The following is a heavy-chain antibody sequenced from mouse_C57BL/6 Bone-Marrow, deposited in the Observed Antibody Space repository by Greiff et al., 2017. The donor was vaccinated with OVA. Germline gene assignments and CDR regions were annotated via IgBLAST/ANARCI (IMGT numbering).Heavy chain of an antibody. CDR3: ARGMIMDY. CDR1: GYTFTSYW. CDR2: IDPSDSYT. Sequence: QVQLKQPGAELVRPGTSVKLSCKASGYTFTSYWMHWVKQRPGQGLEWIGVIDPSDSYTNYNQKFKGKATLTVDTSSSTAYMQLSSLTSEDSAVYYCARGMIMDYWGQGTSGTVSS. V-gene: IGHV1-59*01. D-gene: IGHD2-3*01. J-gene: IGHJ4*01.